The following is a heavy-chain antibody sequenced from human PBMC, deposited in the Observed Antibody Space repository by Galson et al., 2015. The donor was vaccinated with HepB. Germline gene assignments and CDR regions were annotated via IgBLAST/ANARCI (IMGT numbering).Heavy chain of an antibody. J-gene: IGHJ6*03. CDR3: AAGRITMVQGVITDYYYMDV. CDR1: GFTFTSSA. Sequence: SVKVSCKASGFTFTSSAVQWVRQARGQRLEWIGWIVVGSGNTNYAQKFQERVTITRDMSTSTAYMELSSLRSEDTAVYYCAAGRITMVQGVITDYYYMDVWGKGTTVTVSS. V-gene: IGHV1-58*01. D-gene: IGHD3-10*01. CDR2: IVVGSGNT.